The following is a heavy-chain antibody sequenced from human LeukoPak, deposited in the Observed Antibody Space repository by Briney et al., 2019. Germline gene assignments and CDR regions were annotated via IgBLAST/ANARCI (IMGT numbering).Heavy chain of an antibody. D-gene: IGHD6-19*01. CDR3: ARGTIAVAGPDY. Sequence: SETLSLTCAVYGGSFSGYYWSWIRQPPGKGLEWIGEINHSGSTNYNPSLKSRVTISVDTSKNQFSLKLSSVTAADTAVYYCARGTIAVAGPDYWGQGTLVTVSS. CDR1: GGSFSGYY. CDR2: INHSGST. J-gene: IGHJ4*02. V-gene: IGHV4-34*01.